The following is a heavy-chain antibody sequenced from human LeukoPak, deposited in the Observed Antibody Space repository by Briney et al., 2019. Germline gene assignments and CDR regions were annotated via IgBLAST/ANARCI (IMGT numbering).Heavy chain of an antibody. CDR1: GYSFTSYY. V-gene: IGHV1-46*01. D-gene: IGHD2-15*01. CDR2: ISPTAGTT. J-gene: IGHJ4*02. CDR3: ARDPRFHESGGHDC. Sequence: ASVKVSCRASGYSFTSYYIHWVRQAPGEGLEWMGLISPTAGTTVYAQNFQGRVTMTTDTSTSTAFLEVSGLTSADTAVYYCARDPRFHESGGHDCWGQGTLVAVSS.